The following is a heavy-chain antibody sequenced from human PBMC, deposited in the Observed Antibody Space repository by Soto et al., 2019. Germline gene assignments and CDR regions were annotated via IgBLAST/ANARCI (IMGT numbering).Heavy chain of an antibody. CDR2: IKEDGSEK. J-gene: IGHJ4*02. Sequence: GGSLRLSCAASGFTFNNYWMTWVRQAPGKGLEWVATIKEDGSEKYYGDSVRGRFTISRDNRGNSVYLQMNSLRADDTAVYYCVRARVDYWGQGTLVTVSS. CDR3: VRARVDY. CDR1: GFTFNNYW. V-gene: IGHV3-7*04.